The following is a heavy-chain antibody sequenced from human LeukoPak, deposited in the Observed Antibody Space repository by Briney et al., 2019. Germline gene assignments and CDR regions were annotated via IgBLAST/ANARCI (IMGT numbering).Heavy chain of an antibody. CDR2: ISFDGRNK. Sequence: GGSLRLSCAASGFTFGSYGMHWVRQAPGKGLEWVAVISFDGRNKYFGDSVKGRFSISRDNSKNTLSLQMNSLRAEDTAVYYCARGGATVTSDYWGQGTLVTVSS. J-gene: IGHJ4*02. CDR1: GFTFGSYG. V-gene: IGHV3-30*03. D-gene: IGHD4-17*01. CDR3: ARGGATVTSDY.